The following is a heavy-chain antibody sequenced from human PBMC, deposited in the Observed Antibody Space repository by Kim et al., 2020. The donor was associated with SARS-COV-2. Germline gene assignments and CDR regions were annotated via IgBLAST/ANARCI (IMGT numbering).Heavy chain of an antibody. CDR3: ARFRVTGTTAHTNYYYYYGMDV. CDR2: ISSSSSYT. J-gene: IGHJ6*02. CDR1: GFTFSDYY. V-gene: IGHV3-11*03. D-gene: IGHD1-20*01. Sequence: GGSLRLSCAASGFTFSDYYMSWIRQAPGKGLEWVSYISSSSSYTNYADSVKGRFTISRDNAKNSLYLQMNSLRAEDTAVYYCARFRVTGTTAHTNYYYYYGMDVWGQGTTVPVSS.